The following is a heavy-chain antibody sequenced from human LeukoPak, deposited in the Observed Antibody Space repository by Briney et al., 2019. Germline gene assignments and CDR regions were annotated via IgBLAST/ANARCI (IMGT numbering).Heavy chain of an antibody. CDR2: ISSSGSTI. Sequence: PGGSLRLSCAASGFTFSDYYMSWIRQAPGKGLEWVSYISSSGSTIYYADSVKGRFTISRDNAKNSLYLQMNSLRAEDTAVYYXXXXXXVVRGVIIRGDYFDYWGQGTLVTVSS. D-gene: IGHD3-10*01. V-gene: IGHV3-11*04. CDR1: GFTFSDYY. J-gene: IGHJ4*02. CDR3: XXXXXVVRGVIIRGDYFDY.